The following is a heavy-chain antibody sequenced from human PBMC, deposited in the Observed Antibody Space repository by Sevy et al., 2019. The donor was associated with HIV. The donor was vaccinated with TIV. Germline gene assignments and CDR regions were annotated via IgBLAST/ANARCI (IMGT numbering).Heavy chain of an antibody. J-gene: IGHJ6*02. CDR3: ARDRASGSYSPGRGYYYYYGMDV. D-gene: IGHD1-26*01. CDR1: GFTFSSYA. Sequence: GGSLRLSCAASGFTFSSYAMSWVRQAPGKGLEWVAVISYDGSNKYYADSVKGRFTISRDNSKNTLYLQMNSLRAEDTAVYYCARDRASGSYSPGRGYYYYYGMDVWGQGTTVTVSS. CDR2: ISYDGSNK. V-gene: IGHV3-30-3*01.